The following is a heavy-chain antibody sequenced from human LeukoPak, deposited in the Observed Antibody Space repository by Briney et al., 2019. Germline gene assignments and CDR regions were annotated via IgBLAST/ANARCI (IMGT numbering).Heavy chain of an antibody. V-gene: IGHV4-31*03. J-gene: IGHJ5*02. CDR1: GGSVSSGSYY. CDR3: ARVVWLGAAAGQLNWFDP. Sequence: SETPSLTCTVSGGSVSSGSYYWSWIRQHPGTGLEWIGYIYYSGSTYYNPSLKSRVTISVDTSKNQFSLKLSSVTAADTAVYYCARVVWLGAAAGQLNWFDPWGQGTLVTVSS. CDR2: IYYSGST. D-gene: IGHD6-13*01.